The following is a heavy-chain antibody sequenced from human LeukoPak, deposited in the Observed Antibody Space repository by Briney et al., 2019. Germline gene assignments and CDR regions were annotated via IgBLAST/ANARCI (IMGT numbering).Heavy chain of an antibody. Sequence: GGSLRLSCAASGFIFSSYGMHWVRQAPGKGLEWVAFIRYDGRNKYYADSVKGRFTISRDNSKNTLYLQMNSLRGEDTAVYYCARVRSPRYFDYWGQGTLVTVSS. CDR2: IRYDGRNK. CDR3: ARVRSPRYFDY. V-gene: IGHV3-30*02. CDR1: GFIFSSYG. J-gene: IGHJ4*02.